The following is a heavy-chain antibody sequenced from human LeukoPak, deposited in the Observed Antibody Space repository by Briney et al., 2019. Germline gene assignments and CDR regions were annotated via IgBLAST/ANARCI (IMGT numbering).Heavy chain of an antibody. CDR2: IIPIFCTA. D-gene: IGHD1-26*01. J-gene: IGHJ5*02. CDR3: ARDNSVGDNAWWFDP. V-gene: IGHV1-69*05. CDR1: GGTFSSYA. Sequence: SVKVSCKASGGTFSSYAISWVRQAPGQGLEWMGGIIPIFCTANYAQKFQGRVTMTRDMSTSTDYMELSSLRSEDTAIYYCARDNSVGDNAWWFDPWGQGTLVTVSS.